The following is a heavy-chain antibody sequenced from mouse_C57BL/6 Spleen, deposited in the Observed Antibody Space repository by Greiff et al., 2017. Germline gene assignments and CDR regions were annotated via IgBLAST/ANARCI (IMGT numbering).Heavy chain of an antibody. Sequence: EVKVVESGGGLVKPGGSLKLSCAASGFTFSDYGMHWVRQAPEKGLEWVVYISSGSSTIYYADTVKGRFTISRDNAKNTLFLQMTSLRSEDTAMYYCARDYYGSSYWYFDVWGTGTTVTVSS. CDR2: ISSGSSTI. J-gene: IGHJ1*03. D-gene: IGHD1-1*01. CDR3: ARDYYGSSYWYFDV. V-gene: IGHV5-17*01. CDR1: GFTFSDYG.